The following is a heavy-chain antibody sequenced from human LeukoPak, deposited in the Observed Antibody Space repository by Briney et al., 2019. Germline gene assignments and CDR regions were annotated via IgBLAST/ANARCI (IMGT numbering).Heavy chain of an antibody. CDR2: INPNSGGT. D-gene: IGHD3-10*01. CDR3: ARGKFRGVTYFDY. Sequence: ASVKVSCKASGYTFTGYYMHWVRQAPGQGLEWMGWINPNSGGTSYAQKFQGRVTMTRDTSISTAYMELSRLRSDDTAVYYCARGKFRGVTYFDYWGQGTLVTVSS. V-gene: IGHV1-2*02. J-gene: IGHJ4*02. CDR1: GYTFTGYY.